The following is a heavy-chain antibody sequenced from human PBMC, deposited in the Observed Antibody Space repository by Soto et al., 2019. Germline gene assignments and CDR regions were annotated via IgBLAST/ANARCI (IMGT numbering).Heavy chain of an antibody. Sequence: SETLSLTCTVSGGSISSGVYYWSWIRQHPRKGLEWIGYIYYSGSTYYNPSLKSRVTISVDTSKNQFSLKLSSVTAADTAVYYCAGYCSGGSCYDRPFDYWGQGTLVTVSS. CDR3: AGYCSGGSCYDRPFDY. V-gene: IGHV4-31*03. CDR2: IYYSGST. J-gene: IGHJ4*02. CDR1: GGSISSGVYY. D-gene: IGHD2-15*01.